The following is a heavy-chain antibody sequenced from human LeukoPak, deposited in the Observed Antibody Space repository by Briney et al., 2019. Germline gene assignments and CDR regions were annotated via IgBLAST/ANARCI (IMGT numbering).Heavy chain of an antibody. V-gene: IGHV4-59*01. Sequence: SETLSLTCTVYGGPISNYYWSWIRQSPGKGLEWIGYIYYSGTTNYNPSLKSRGIISVDTSKNQFSLKLSSVTAADTAVYYCARMSSSWYWFDPWGQGTLVTVSS. J-gene: IGHJ5*02. CDR1: GGPISNYY. D-gene: IGHD6-13*01. CDR2: IYYSGTT. CDR3: ARMSSSWYWFDP.